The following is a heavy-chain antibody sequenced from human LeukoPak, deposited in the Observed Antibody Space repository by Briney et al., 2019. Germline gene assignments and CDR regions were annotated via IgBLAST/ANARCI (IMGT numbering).Heavy chain of an antibody. D-gene: IGHD3-22*01. V-gene: IGHV1-69*08. Sequence: SVKVSCKASGGTFSSYTISWVRQAPGQGLEWMGRIIPILGTANYAQKFQGGVTITADKSTSTAYMELSSLRSEDTAVYYCASYYYDSSGFFDYWAREPWSPSPQ. CDR3: ASYYYDSSGFFDY. CDR2: IIPILGTA. CDR1: GGTFSSYT. J-gene: IGHJ4*02.